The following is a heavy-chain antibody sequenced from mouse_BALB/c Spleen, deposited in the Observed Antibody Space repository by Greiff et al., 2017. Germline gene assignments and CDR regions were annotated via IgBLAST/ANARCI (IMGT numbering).Heavy chain of an antibody. Sequence: EVQLVESGGGLVKPGGSLKLSCAASGFTFSSYAMSWVRQTPEKRLEWVASISSGGSTYYPDSVKGRFTISRDNARNILYLQMSSLRSEDTAMYYWARGGITTATKYYFDYWGQGTTLTVSS. CDR2: ISSGGST. CDR1: GFTFSSYA. J-gene: IGHJ2*01. V-gene: IGHV5-6-5*01. CDR3: ARGGITTATKYYFDY. D-gene: IGHD1-2*01.